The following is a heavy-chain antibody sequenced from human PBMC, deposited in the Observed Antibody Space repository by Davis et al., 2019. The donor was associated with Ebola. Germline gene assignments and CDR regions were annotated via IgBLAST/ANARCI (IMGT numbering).Heavy chain of an antibody. J-gene: IGHJ4*02. Sequence: MPGGSLRLSCAASGFTFSSYWMSWVRQAPGKGLEWIGYIYYSGSTNYNPSLKSRVTISVDTSKNQFSLKLSSVTAADTAVYYCARGPYYYDSSGYYTNFDYWGQGTLVTVSS. CDR1: GFTFSSYW. CDR3: ARGPYYYDSSGYYTNFDY. D-gene: IGHD3-22*01. CDR2: IYYSGST. V-gene: IGHV4-59*01.